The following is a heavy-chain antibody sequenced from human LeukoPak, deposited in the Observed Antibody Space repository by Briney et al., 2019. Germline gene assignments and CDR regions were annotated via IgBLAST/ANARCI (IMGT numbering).Heavy chain of an antibody. V-gene: IGHV3-23*01. CDR2: ISGSGGST. CDR3: ARAYCSGGSCYSIGFDY. Sequence: GGSLRLSCAASGFTFSSYAMSWVRQAPGRGLEWVSAISGSGGSTYYADSVKGRFTISRDNSKNTLYLQMNSLRAEDTAVYYCARAYCSGGSCYSIGFDYWGQGTLVTVSS. J-gene: IGHJ4*02. CDR1: GFTFSSYA. D-gene: IGHD2-15*01.